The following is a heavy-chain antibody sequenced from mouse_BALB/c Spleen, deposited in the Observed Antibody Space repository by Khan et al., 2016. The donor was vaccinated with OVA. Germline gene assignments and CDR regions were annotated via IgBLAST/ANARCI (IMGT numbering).Heavy chain of an antibody. CDR2: IDPFNGGS. D-gene: IGHD1-1*01. Sequence: VQLQQSGPELMKPGASVKISCKSSGYSFTSYYIHWVKQSHGKTLEWIGYIDPFNGGSTYNQKFKGKATLTVDKSSSTAYMYLSSLTSEDSAVYYCARHGSTSWFADWGQGTLVTVSA. V-gene: IGHV1-31*01. CDR3: ARHGSTSWFAD. CDR1: GYSFTSYY. J-gene: IGHJ3*01.